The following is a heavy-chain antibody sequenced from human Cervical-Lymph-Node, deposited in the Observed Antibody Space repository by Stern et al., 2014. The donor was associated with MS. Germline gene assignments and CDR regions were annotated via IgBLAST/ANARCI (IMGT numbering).Heavy chain of an antibody. CDR3: ARARVGDYARSPHLDS. CDR1: GFTFSHYS. J-gene: IGHJ4*02. CDR2: ISNNSTHT. Sequence: VQLVESGGGLVKPGESLRLSCDASGFTFSHYSINWVRQAPGKVLEWISSISNNSTHTYYADSVEGRFTIPRDSAKDSVSLHMVSLRAEDTAVYYCARARVGDYARSPHLDSWGQGTLVTVSS. V-gene: IGHV3-21*01. D-gene: IGHD4-17*01.